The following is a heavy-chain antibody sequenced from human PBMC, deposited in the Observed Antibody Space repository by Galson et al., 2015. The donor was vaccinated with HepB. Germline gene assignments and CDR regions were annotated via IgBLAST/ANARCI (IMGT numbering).Heavy chain of an antibody. Sequence: SLRLSCAASGFTFSTYTMNWVRQAPGKGLESVSYINSTGTTIYYADSVKGRFIVSRDNAQNSLDLQMNSLRDEDTAVYYCARVFFGSGNPPAYWYFDLWGRGTLVTVSS. D-gene: IGHD3-10*01. J-gene: IGHJ2*01. CDR1: GFTFSTYT. CDR3: ARVFFGSGNPPAYWYFDL. CDR2: INSTGTTI. V-gene: IGHV3-48*02.